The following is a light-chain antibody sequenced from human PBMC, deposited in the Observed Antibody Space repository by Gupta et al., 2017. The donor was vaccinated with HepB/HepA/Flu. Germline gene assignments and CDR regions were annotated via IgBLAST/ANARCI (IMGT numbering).Light chain of an antibody. V-gene: IGLV2-14*03. CDR1: ISDVGGNNY. J-gene: IGLJ2*01. CDR3: SSDTSSKTVV. Sequence: QSALTQHPPVSGSPGQPITMSCTGTISDVGGNNYVSWYQHCPGKAPNLIIYDDSNRPSGASSLFSGSKAGNTASLTISGLQAEDEGDYYCSSDTSSKTVVFGGGTTLTVL. CDR2: DDS.